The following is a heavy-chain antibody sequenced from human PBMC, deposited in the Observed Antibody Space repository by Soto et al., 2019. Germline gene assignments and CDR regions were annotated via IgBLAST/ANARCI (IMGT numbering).Heavy chain of an antibody. CDR3: ARDTYYYDSSGYSWAFDI. Sequence: SETLSLICAVSGGSISSGGYSWSWIRQPPGKGLEWIGYIYRSGSTYYNPSLKSRVTISVDRSKNQFSLKLSSVTAADTAVYYCARDTYYYDSSGYSWAFDIWGQGTMVTVSS. CDR2: IYRSGST. V-gene: IGHV4-30-2*01. J-gene: IGHJ3*02. CDR1: GGSISSGGYS. D-gene: IGHD3-22*01.